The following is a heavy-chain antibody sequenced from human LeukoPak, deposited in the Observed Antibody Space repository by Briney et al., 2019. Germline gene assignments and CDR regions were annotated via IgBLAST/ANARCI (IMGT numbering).Heavy chain of an antibody. V-gene: IGHV4-59*01. CDR3: ARNFGSSWYYFDY. J-gene: IGHJ4*02. CDR1: VGSITSYY. D-gene: IGHD6-13*01. CDR2: IYYSGST. Sequence: SETLSLTCTVSVGSITSYYWSWIRQPPGKGLEWIGYIYYSGSTNYNPSLESRVTISVDTSKNQFSLKLSSVTAADTAVYYCARNFGSSWYYFDYWGQGTLVTVSS.